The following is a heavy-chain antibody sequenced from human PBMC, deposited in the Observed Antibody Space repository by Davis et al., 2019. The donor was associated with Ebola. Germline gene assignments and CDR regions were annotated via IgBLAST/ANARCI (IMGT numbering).Heavy chain of an antibody. D-gene: IGHD4-17*01. CDR3: ARPRASKDYGDYGD. CDR2: INAGNGNT. Sequence: ASVKVSCKASGYTFTSYAMHWVRQAPGQRLEWMGWINAGNGNTKYSQKFQGRVTITRDTSTSTAYMELRSLRSDDTAVYYCARPRASKDYGDYGDWGQGTLVTVSS. J-gene: IGHJ4*02. V-gene: IGHV1-3*01. CDR1: GYTFTSYA.